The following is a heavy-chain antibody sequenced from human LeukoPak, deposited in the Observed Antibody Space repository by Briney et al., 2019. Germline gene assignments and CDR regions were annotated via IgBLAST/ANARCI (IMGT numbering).Heavy chain of an antibody. J-gene: IGHJ6*02. CDR2: VYYSGYT. D-gene: IGHD2-2*01. Sequence: SETLSLTCSVSGGSISSSTYYWGWVRQPPGKGLQWIGSVYYSGYTYHNPSLKSRVTISIDTSDNHFSLKLSSVTAADTAVYYRASLYCSSASCTHSGFYHYGLDVWGQGTTVTVS. CDR3: ASLYCSSASCTHSGFYHYGLDV. CDR1: GGSISSSTYY. V-gene: IGHV4-39*02.